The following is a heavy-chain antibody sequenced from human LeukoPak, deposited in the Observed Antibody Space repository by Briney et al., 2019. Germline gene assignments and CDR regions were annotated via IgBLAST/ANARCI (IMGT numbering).Heavy chain of an antibody. CDR2: ISGSGGST. Sequence: GGSLRLSCAASGFTFSSYAMSWVRQAPGKGLEWVSAISGSGGSTCYADSVKGRFTISRDNSKNSLYLQMNSLRAEDTAVYYCAREPSLYCSSTSCSPYFDPWGQGTLVTVSS. J-gene: IGHJ5*02. CDR3: AREPSLYCSSTSCSPYFDP. D-gene: IGHD2-2*01. V-gene: IGHV3-23*01. CDR1: GFTFSSYA.